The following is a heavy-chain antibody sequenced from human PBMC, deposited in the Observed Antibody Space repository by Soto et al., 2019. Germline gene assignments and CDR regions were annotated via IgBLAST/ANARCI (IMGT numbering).Heavy chain of an antibody. Sequence: SETLSLTCAVYGGSFSGYYWSWIRQPPGKGLEWIGEINHSGSTNYNPSLKSRVTISVDTSKNQFSLKLGSVTAADTAVYYCASPASYYYGSGSYYTWGQGALVTVSS. CDR1: GGSFSGYY. V-gene: IGHV4-34*01. D-gene: IGHD3-10*01. CDR2: INHSGST. CDR3: ASPASYYYGSGSYYT. J-gene: IGHJ5*02.